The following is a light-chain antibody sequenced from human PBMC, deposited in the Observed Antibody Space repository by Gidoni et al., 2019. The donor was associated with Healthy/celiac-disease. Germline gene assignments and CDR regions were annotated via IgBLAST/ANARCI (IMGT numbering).Light chain of an antibody. CDR1: SSDVGGYNY. Sequence: QSARTQPASVSGSPGQSITISCTGTSSDVGGYNYVSWYQQHPGKAPKLMIYEVSNRPSGVSHRFSGSKSGNTASLTISGLQAEDEADYYCSSYTSSSTLVFGGGTKLTVL. CDR3: SSYTSSSTLV. CDR2: EVS. J-gene: IGLJ3*02. V-gene: IGLV2-14*01.